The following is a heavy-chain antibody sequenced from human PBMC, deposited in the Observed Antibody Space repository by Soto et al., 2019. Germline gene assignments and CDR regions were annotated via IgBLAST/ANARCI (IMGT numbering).Heavy chain of an antibody. CDR2: ISSSSSYI. D-gene: IGHD3-10*01. CDR1: GFTFSSYS. V-gene: IGHV3-21*04. Sequence: PGGSLRVSWAASGFTFSSYSMNWVRQAPGKGLEWVSSISSSSSYIYYADSVKGRFTISRDNAKNSLYLQMNSLRAEDTALYYCAKESYNRRTDFDYWGQGTLVTVSS. CDR3: AKESYNRRTDFDY. J-gene: IGHJ4*02.